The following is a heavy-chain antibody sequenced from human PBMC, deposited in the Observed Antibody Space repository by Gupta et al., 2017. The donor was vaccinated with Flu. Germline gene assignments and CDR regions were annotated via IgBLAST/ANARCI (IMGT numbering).Heavy chain of an antibody. V-gene: IGHV3-48*02. D-gene: IGHD5-18*01. CDR3: ARDTAMVREFYYYYGMDV. CDR1: GFTFSSYS. CDR2: ISSSSSTI. J-gene: IGHJ6*02. Sequence: EVQLVESGGGLVQPGGSLRLSCAASGFTFSSYSMNWVRQAPGKGLEWVSYISSSSSTIYYADSVKGRFTISRDNAKNSLYLQMNSLRDEDTAVYYCARDTAMVREFYYYYGMDVWGQGTTVTVSS.